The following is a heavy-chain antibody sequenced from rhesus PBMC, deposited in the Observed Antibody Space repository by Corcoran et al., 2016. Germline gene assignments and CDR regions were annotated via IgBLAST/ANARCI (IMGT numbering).Heavy chain of an antibody. J-gene: IGHJ6*01. CDR1: GYTCRDYY. V-gene: IGHV1S2*01. D-gene: IGHD3-9*01. Sequence: QVQLVQSGAEVKKPGSSVKVSCKASGYTCRDYYIHWVRQAPRHGLEWMGWTNPNNGNTKYPQKFQGRVTMTRDTSTSTAYMELSSLRSEDTAVYYCARNEDDYGYYGLDSWGQGVVVTVSS. CDR3: ARNEDDYGYYGLDS. CDR2: TNPNNGNT.